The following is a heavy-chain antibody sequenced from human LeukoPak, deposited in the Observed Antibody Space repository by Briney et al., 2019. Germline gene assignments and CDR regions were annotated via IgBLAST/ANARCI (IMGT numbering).Heavy chain of an antibody. CDR2: INPNSGGT. D-gene: IGHD3-9*01. CDR3: ATLTGYYKGGY. Sequence: GASVKVSFKASGYTFTVYYMHWVRQAPGQGLEWMGWINPNSGGTNYAQKFQGRVTMTRDTSISTAYMELSRLRSDDTAVDYCATLTGYYKGGYWGQGTLVTVSS. CDR1: GYTFTVYY. V-gene: IGHV1-2*02. J-gene: IGHJ4*02.